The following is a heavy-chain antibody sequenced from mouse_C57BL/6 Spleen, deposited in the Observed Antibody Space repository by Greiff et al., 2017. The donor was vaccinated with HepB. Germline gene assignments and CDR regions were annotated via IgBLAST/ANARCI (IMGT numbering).Heavy chain of an antibody. J-gene: IGHJ4*01. V-gene: IGHV1-80*01. CDR2: IYPGDGDT. CDR3: ARNRPKYYYAMDY. Sequence: QVHVKQSGAELVKPGASVKISCKASGYAFSSYWMNWVKQRPGKGLEWIGQIYPGDGDTNYNGKFKGKATLTADKSSSTAYMQLSSLTSEDSAVYFCARNRPKYYYAMDYWGQGTSVTVSS. CDR1: GYAFSSYW.